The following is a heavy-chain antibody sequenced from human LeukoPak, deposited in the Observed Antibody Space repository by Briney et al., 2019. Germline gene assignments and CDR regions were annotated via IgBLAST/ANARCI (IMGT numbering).Heavy chain of an antibody. CDR1: GYTFTSYY. CDR2: INPSGGST. D-gene: IGHD1-26*01. V-gene: IGHV1-46*01. J-gene: IGHJ4*02. CDR3: ARSTAGELFDY. Sequence: ASVKVSCKASGYTFTSYYMHWVRQAPGQGLEWMGIINPSGGSTSHAQKFQGRVTMTRDTSTSTVYMELSSLRSEDTAVYYCARSTAGELFDYWGQGTLVTVSS.